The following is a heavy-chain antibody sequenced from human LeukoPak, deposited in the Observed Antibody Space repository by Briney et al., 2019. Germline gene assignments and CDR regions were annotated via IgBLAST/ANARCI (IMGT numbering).Heavy chain of an antibody. J-gene: IGHJ4*02. CDR2: IYDSGGT. D-gene: IGHD6-19*01. V-gene: IGHV4-59*08. Sequence: PSETLSLTCTVSGGSISSYYWSWIRQPPGKGLEWIGYIYDSGGTNYNPSLMSRVTISVDTSKNQFSLKLSSVTAADTAVYYCARHRRVAGGLVDYWGQGTLVTVSS. CDR1: GGSISSYY. CDR3: ARHRRVAGGLVDY.